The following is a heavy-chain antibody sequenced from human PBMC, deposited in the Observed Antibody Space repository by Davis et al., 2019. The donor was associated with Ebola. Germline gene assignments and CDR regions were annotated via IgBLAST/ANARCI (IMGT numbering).Heavy chain of an antibody. CDR1: GYTFTSYY. Sequence: ASVKVSCKASGYTFTSYYMHWVRQPPGQGLEWMGIINPSGCSTSYAQKFQGRVTMTRDTSTSTVYMELSSLRSEDTAVYYCARDRNSNQLGGWFDPWGQGTLVTVSS. V-gene: IGHV1-46*01. J-gene: IGHJ5*02. D-gene: IGHD2-2*01. CDR3: ARDRNSNQLGGWFDP. CDR2: INPSGCST.